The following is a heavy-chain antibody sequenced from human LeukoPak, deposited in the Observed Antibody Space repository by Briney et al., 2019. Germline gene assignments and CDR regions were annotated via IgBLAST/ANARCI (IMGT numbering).Heavy chain of an antibody. Sequence: AGGSLRLPCAASGFTFGSYAMYWVRQAPGKGLEWVSGISGSGGSTFYADSVKGRFTISRDNAKNSLYLQMNSLRDEDTALYYCANILTWGQGTLVTVSS. V-gene: IGHV3-23*01. CDR3: ANILT. CDR2: ISGSGGST. J-gene: IGHJ5*02. CDR1: GFTFGSYA.